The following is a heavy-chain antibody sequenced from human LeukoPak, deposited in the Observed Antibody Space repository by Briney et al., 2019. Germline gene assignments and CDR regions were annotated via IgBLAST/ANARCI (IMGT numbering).Heavy chain of an antibody. CDR2: ISYDGSNK. J-gene: IGHJ4*02. D-gene: IGHD3-22*01. CDR1: GFIFSSYA. Sequence: GGSLRLSCAASGFIFSSYAMHWVRQAPGKGLEWVAVISYDGSNKYYADSVKGRFTISRDNSKNTLYLQMNSLRAEDTAVYYCARARKRCEIITLDYWGQGTLVTVSS. V-gene: IGHV3-30-3*01. CDR3: ARARKRCEIITLDY.